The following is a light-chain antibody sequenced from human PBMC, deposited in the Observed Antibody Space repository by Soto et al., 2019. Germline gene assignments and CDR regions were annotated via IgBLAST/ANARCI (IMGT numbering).Light chain of an antibody. CDR3: MQALQTPIT. CDR1: QSLLHSNGYNY. J-gene: IGKJ5*01. V-gene: IGKV2-28*01. CDR2: LGS. Sequence: DIVMTQSPLSLPVTPGEPASISCRSSQSLLHSNGYNYLDWYLQKPGQSPQLLIYLGSNRASGVXDXXSGSVSGTDFTLKISRVEAEDVGVYYCMQALQTPITFGQGTRLEIK.